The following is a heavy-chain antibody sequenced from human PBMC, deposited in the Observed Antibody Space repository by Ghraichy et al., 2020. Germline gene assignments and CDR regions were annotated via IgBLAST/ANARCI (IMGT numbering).Heavy chain of an antibody. CDR2: IHYSGGT. D-gene: IGHD6-25*01. V-gene: IGHV4-39*07. Sequence: SETLSLTCSVSGGSIFNSDYYWAWVRQSPEKGLEWIGSIHYSGGTYYNTPLKSRVTISVETSRNQFSLRLTSITAADAAVYYCARWGMTSADTNWFDPWGQGTLVSVSS. CDR3: ARWGMTSADTNWFDP. CDR1: GGSIFNSDYY. J-gene: IGHJ5*02.